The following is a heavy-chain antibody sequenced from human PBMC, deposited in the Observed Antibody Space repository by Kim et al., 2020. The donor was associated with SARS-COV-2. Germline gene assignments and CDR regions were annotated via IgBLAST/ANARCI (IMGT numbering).Heavy chain of an antibody. Sequence: GGSLRLSCAASGFTFSSYSMNWVRQAPGKGLEWVSSISSSSSYIYYADSVKGRFTISRDNAKNSLYLQMNSLRAEDTAVYYCARDHRGHYDSSGYSSYYCYYGMDVWGQGTTVTVSS. CDR3: ARDHRGHYDSSGYSSYYCYYGMDV. CDR2: ISSSSSYI. J-gene: IGHJ6*02. V-gene: IGHV3-21*01. D-gene: IGHD3-22*01. CDR1: GFTFSSYS.